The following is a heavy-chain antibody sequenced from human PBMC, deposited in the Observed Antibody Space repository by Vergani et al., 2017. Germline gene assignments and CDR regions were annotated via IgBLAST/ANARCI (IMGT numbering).Heavy chain of an antibody. CDR3: ARDRVVVVPAAMFRMLSPDAFDI. CDR2: ISAYSGNT. D-gene: IGHD2-2*01. Sequence: QVQLVQSGAEVKKPGASVKVSCKASGYTFTSYGISWVRQAPGQGLEWMGWISAYSGNTNYAQKLQGRVTMTTDTSTSTAYMELRSLRSDDTAVYYCARDRVVVVPAAMFRMLSPDAFDIWGQGTMVTVSS. J-gene: IGHJ3*02. CDR1: GYTFTSYG. V-gene: IGHV1-18*01.